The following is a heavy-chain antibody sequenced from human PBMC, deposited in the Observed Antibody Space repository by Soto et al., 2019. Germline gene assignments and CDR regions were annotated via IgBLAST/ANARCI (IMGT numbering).Heavy chain of an antibody. CDR3: SRGYSYGYD. CDR2: IIPIFGTS. CDR1: GGTFSSYA. J-gene: IGHJ4*02. D-gene: IGHD5-18*01. Sequence: QVQLVQSGAEVKKPGSSVKVACKASGGTFSSYAISWVRQATGQGLERMGGIIPIFGTSNYAQKFQGRVTITADESTGTAYMELSSLRADDTVVYYCSRGYSYGYDCGQGTLVTVSS. V-gene: IGHV1-69*12.